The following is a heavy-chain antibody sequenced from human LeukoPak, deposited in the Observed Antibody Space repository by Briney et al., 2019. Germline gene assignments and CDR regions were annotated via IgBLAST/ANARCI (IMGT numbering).Heavy chain of an antibody. CDR3: AREGRLLGAFDV. Sequence: PGGSLRLSCAASGFTFSTYWMNWVRQAPGKGLEWVADIKPDGSHVSYVDSVKGRFSISRDNAQNSLYLQVSSLRAEGTAIYYCAREGRLLGAFDVWGQGTMVTVSS. J-gene: IGHJ3*01. V-gene: IGHV3-7*01. CDR2: IKPDGSHV. CDR1: GFTFSTYW.